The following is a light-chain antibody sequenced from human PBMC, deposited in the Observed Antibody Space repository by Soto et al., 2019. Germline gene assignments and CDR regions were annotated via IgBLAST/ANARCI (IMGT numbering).Light chain of an antibody. CDR2: HAS. Sequence: IQMTQSPSSLSASVGDRVTITCQASQDITRHLNWYQQKSGKAPKVLISHASNLQTGVPSRFSGSGSGTDFTFTISSLQPEDVATYYCQQYDNLPITFGQGTRLEIK. CDR1: QDITRH. J-gene: IGKJ5*01. CDR3: QQYDNLPIT. V-gene: IGKV1-33*01.